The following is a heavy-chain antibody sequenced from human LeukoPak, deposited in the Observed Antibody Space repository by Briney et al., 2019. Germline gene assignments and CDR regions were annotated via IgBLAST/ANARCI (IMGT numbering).Heavy chain of an antibody. CDR1: GGTFSSYA. J-gene: IGHJ6*02. D-gene: IGHD6-6*01. Sequence: EASVKVSCKASGGTFSSYAISWVRQAPGQGLEWMGGIIPIFGTANYAQKFQGRVTITADESTSTAYMELSSLRSEDTAVYYCARVRQLVRYYGMDVWGQGTTVTVSS. CDR2: IIPIFGTA. V-gene: IGHV1-69*13. CDR3: ARVRQLVRYYGMDV.